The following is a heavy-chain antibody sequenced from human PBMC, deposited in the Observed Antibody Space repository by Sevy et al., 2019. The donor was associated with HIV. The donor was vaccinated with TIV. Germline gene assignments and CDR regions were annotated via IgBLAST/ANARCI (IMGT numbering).Heavy chain of an antibody. CDR3: ARVGFNWNDVDY. D-gene: IGHD1-20*01. J-gene: IGHJ4*02. V-gene: IGHV4-59*01. CDR2: IYYSGST. Sequence: SETLSLTCSVSGGSMNLYYWSWIRQPPGKGLEWIGFIYYSGSTNYNPALKSRVTISVDTSENQFSLKLSSVTAADTAVYYCARVGFNWNDVDYWGQGTLVTVSS. CDR1: GGSMNLYY.